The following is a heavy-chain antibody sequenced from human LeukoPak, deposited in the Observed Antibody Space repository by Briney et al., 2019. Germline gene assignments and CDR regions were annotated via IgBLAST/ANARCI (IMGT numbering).Heavy chain of an antibody. V-gene: IGHV3-23*01. D-gene: IGHD3-10*01. CDR3: ANSRGYGSGNL. CDR1: GFTFSSYA. J-gene: IGHJ4*02. CDR2: VSGSGDRT. Sequence: GSLRLSCAAPGFTFSSYAMSWVRQAPGKGLEWISAVSGSGDRTYYAGSVKGRFTISRDNSKNIVYLRMNSLRAEDTAVYFCANSRGYGSGNLWGQGTLVTVSS.